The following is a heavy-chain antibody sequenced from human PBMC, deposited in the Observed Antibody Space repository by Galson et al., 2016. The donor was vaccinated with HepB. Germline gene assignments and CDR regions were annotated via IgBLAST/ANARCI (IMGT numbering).Heavy chain of an antibody. Sequence: SLRLSCAVVGFNFSNYGMNWVRQAPGTGLEWVAVISYDGENKYYTDSVKGRFTISRDNSKNTLFLQMNSLKPEDTAVYYCAKVFGLKHFGDYGNLDSWGQGTLVTVSS. CDR1: GFNFSNYG. CDR3: AKVFGLKHFGDYGNLDS. D-gene: IGHD4-17*01. V-gene: IGHV3-30*18. CDR2: ISYDGENK. J-gene: IGHJ4*02.